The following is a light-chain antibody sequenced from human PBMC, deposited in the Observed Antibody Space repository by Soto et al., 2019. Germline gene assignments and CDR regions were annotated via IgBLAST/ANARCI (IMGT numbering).Light chain of an antibody. CDR3: QQYDDWPET. V-gene: IGKV3-15*01. CDR2: GAS. Sequence: EIVMTQSPATLSVSTGERATLSCRASQSVSSNLAWYQQKPGQAPRLLIYGASTRATGIPARFSGRGSGTEFILTISSLQSEDFAVYYCQQYDDWPETFGQGTKVDIK. CDR1: QSVSSN. J-gene: IGKJ1*01.